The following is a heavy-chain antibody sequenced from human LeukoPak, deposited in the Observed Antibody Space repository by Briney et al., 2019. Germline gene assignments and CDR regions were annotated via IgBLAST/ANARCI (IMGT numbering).Heavy chain of an antibody. V-gene: IGHV3-48*03. CDR1: GFTFSSYE. J-gene: IGHJ4*02. CDR2: ISSSGSTI. Sequence: QPGGSLRLSCAASGFTFSSYEMNWVRQAPGKGLEWVSYISSSGSTIYYADSVKGRVTISRGNAKNSVYLQMNSLRADDTAVYYCARGLAYYYDSSAYFLDYWGQGTLVTVSS. D-gene: IGHD3-22*01. CDR3: ARGLAYYYDSSAYFLDY.